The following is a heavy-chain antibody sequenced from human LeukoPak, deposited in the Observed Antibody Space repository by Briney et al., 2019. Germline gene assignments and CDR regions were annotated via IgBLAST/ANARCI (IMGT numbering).Heavy chain of an antibody. Sequence: GRSLRLSCAASGFTFSSYSMNWVREAPGKGLEWVSSISSSSSYIYYADSVKGRFTISRDNAKNSLYLQMNSLRAEDTAVYYCARGGRDYYDSSGYYSTFDYWGQGTLVTVSS. V-gene: IGHV3-21*01. J-gene: IGHJ4*02. CDR1: GFTFSSYS. CDR3: ARGGRDYYDSSGYYSTFDY. D-gene: IGHD3-22*01. CDR2: ISSSSSYI.